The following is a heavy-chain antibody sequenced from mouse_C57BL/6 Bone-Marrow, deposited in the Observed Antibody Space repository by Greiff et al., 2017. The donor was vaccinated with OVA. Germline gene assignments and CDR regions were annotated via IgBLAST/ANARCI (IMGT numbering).Heavy chain of an antibody. J-gene: IGHJ3*01. CDR3: ARHGSFAY. V-gene: IGHV5-6*01. Sequence: EVQLVESGGDLVKPGGFLKLSCAASGFTFSSYGMSWVRQTPDKRLEWVATISSGGSYTYYPDSVKGRFTISRDNAKNTLYLQMSSLKSEDTAMYYCARHGSFAYWGQGTLVTVSA. CDR1: GFTFSSYG. CDR2: ISSGGSYT.